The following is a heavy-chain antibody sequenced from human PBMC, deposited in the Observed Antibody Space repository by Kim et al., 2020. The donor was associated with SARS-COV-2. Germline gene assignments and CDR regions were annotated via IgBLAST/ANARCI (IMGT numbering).Heavy chain of an antibody. CDR3: MRGRGSSDYDYDY. Sequence: ASVKVSCKTSGYTFTSYDIDWVRQAPGRGLEWMAWMNPNSGSTGLAQKFQGRVTLTKTTSTGTVYMELRSLRSEDTATYYCMRGRGSSDYDYDYWGQGTLVTVSS. J-gene: IGHJ4*02. V-gene: IGHV1-8*01. D-gene: IGHD5-12*01. CDR2: MNPNSGST. CDR1: GYTFTSYD.